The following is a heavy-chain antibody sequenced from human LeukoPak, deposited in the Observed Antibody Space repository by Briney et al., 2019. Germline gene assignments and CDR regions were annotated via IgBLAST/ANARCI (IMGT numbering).Heavy chain of an antibody. CDR3: AKQWSDILTGYYSVYYYYMDV. J-gene: IGHJ6*03. CDR2: ISGSGGST. V-gene: IGHV3-23*01. CDR1: GFTFRSYA. D-gene: IGHD3-9*01. Sequence: PGGSLRLSCAASGFTFRSYAMSWVRQAPGKGLEWVSAISGSGGSTYYADSVKGRFTISRDNSKNTLYLQMNSLRAEDTAVYYCAKQWSDILTGYYSVYYYYMDVWGKGTTVTVSS.